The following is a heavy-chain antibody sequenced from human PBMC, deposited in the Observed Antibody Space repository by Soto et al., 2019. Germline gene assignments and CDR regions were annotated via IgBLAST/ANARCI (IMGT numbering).Heavy chain of an antibody. Sequence: QVQLVESGGGVVQPGGSLRLSCAASGYTFSDHAMHWFXXSXXXXXXXVTVISADGTREFYAESVKGRFIISRDNLKXXXXXXXXXXXXXXXXXXXXXXXXXXXXXXXTPGHWGQGTLVTVSS. CDR1: GYTFSDHA. CDR2: ISADGTRE. J-gene: IGHJ4*01. V-gene: IGHV3-30-3*01. CDR3: XXXXXXXXXXXTPGH.